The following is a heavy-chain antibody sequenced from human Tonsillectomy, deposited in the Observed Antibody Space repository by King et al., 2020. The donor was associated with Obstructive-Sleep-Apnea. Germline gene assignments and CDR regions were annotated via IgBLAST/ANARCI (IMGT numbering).Heavy chain of an antibody. CDR2: IYYSGST. J-gene: IGHJ4*02. D-gene: IGHD3-10*01. V-gene: IGHV4-39*07. CDR3: ARDQVSGWFGEPID. CDR1: VGSISSSSYY. Sequence: QLQESGPGLVKPSETLSLTCTVSVGSISSSSYYWGWIRQPPGKGLEWIGSIYYSGSTYYNPSLKSRVTISVDTSKNQFSLKLSSVTAAATAVYYCARDQVSGWFGEPIDWGQGTLVTVSS.